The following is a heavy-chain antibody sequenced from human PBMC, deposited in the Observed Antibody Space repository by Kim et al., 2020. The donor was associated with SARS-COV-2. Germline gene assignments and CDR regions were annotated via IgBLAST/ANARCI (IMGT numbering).Heavy chain of an antibody. D-gene: IGHD3-9*01. J-gene: IGHJ4*02. Sequence: ASVKVSCKASGYTFTSYGISWVRQAPGQGLEWMGWISAYNGNTNYAQKLQGRVTMTTDTSTSTAYMELRSLRSDDTAVYYCARDGDYDILTGYPGLFDYWGQGTLVTVSS. V-gene: IGHV1-18*01. CDR2: ISAYNGNT. CDR3: ARDGDYDILTGYPGLFDY. CDR1: GYTFTSYG.